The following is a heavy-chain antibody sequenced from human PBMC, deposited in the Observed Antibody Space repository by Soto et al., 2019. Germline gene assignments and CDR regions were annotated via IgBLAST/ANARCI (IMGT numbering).Heavy chain of an antibody. CDR3: AKTIVAASGYYFDH. Sequence: QVQLVESGGGLVKPGGSLRLACAASGFSFGDSYMSWVRQAPGKGLEWLSYISGGSSYTNYADSVKGRFTISRDNPKRSLYLEMNSLRADDTAVYYCAKTIVAASGYYFDHWGQGNLVTVSS. J-gene: IGHJ4*02. CDR2: ISGGSSYT. D-gene: IGHD2-21*01. V-gene: IGHV3-11*06. CDR1: GFSFGDSY.